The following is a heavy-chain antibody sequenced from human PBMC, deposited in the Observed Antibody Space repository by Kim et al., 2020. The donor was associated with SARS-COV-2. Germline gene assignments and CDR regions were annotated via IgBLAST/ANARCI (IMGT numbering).Heavy chain of an antibody. Sequence: ASVKVSCKASGYTFTSYGISWVRQAPGQGLEWMGWISAYNGNTNYAQKLQGRVTMTTDTSTSTAYMELRSLRSDDTAVYYCARDNRPSSGYYAYYYYGMDVWGQGTTVTVSS. CDR3: ARDNRPSSGYYAYYYYGMDV. CDR2: ISAYNGNT. J-gene: IGHJ6*02. CDR1: GYTFTSYG. V-gene: IGHV1-18*01. D-gene: IGHD3-22*01.